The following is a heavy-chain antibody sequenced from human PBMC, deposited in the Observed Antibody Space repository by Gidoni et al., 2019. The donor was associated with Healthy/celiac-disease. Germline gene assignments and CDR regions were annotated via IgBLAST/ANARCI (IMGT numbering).Heavy chain of an antibody. V-gene: IGHV3-23*01. J-gene: IGHJ4*02. CDR3: AKGVEYYYDSSGYYPNYGY. Sequence: EVQLLEPGGGLVQPGGSLRLSCSASGFTFSSTAMSGVRQAPGKGLEGVSAISGSCGSTYYADSVKGRFTISRDNSKNTLYLQMNSLRAEDTAVYYCAKGVEYYYDSSGYYPNYGYWGQGTLVTVSS. CDR1: GFTFSSTA. CDR2: ISGSCGST. D-gene: IGHD3-22*01.